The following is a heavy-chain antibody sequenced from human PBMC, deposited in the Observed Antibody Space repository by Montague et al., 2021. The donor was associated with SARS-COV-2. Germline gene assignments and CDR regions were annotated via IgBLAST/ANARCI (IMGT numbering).Heavy chain of an antibody. D-gene: IGHD3-22*01. J-gene: IGHJ3*01. CDR1: GGSITNNIDY. CDR3: ARLKRYFDSSGSPSAFDF. Sequence: SETRSLTCTVSGGSITNNIDYWAWIRQPPGKGLEWIGGIYYTGXTXYXXXXKXRVTISVVTSKNHFTLKLRSVTAAETAVYYCARLKRYFDSSGSPSAFDFWGQGTKVTVSS. V-gene: IGHV4-39*02. CDR2: IYYTGXT.